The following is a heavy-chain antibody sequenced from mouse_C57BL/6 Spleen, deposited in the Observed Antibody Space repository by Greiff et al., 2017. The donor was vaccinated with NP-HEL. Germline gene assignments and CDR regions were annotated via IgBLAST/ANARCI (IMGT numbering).Heavy chain of an antibody. CDR3: ARWGGYPYYAMDY. CDR1: GYTFTDYN. CDR2: INPNNGGT. J-gene: IGHJ4*01. V-gene: IGHV1-22*01. Sequence: EVQLQQSGPELVKPGASVKMSCKASGYTFTDYNMHWVKQSHGKSLEWIGYINPNNGGTSYNQKFKGKATLTVNKSSSTAYMELRSLTSEDSAVYYCARWGGYPYYAMDYWGQGTSVTVSS. D-gene: IGHD2-2*01.